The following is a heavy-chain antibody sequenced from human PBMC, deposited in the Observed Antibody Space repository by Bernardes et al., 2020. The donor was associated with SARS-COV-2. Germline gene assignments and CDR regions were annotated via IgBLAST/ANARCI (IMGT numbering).Heavy chain of an antibody. J-gene: IGHJ4*02. Sequence: GGSLRLSCAASGFNFSGYAIQWVRQPSGKGLEWIGRIRSNPKGYATTYAASLKGRFVISRDDSRNTAYLQIHSLKIEDTAVYYCTGDYLYWDQGTLVSVSS. CDR3: TGDYLY. CDR2: IRSNPKGYAT. V-gene: IGHV3-73*01. CDR1: GFNFSGYA. D-gene: IGHD4-17*01.